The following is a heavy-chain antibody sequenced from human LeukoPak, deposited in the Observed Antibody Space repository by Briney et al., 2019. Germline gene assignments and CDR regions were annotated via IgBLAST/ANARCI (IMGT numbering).Heavy chain of an antibody. CDR1: GGTFSSYA. V-gene: IGHV1-69*05. Sequence: SVKVSCKASGGTFSSYAISWVRQAPGQGLEWMGGIIPIFGTANYAQKFQGRVTITTDESTSTAYMEPSSLRSEDTAVYYCARAGSDYDFWSGYYREAFDIWGQGTMVTVSS. D-gene: IGHD3-3*01. J-gene: IGHJ3*02. CDR2: IIPIFGTA. CDR3: ARAGSDYDFWSGYYREAFDI.